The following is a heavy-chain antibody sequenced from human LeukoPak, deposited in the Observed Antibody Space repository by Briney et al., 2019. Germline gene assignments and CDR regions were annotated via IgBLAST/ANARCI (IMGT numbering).Heavy chain of an antibody. J-gene: IGHJ5*02. Sequence: PSETLSLTCTVSGGSISSYYWSWIRQPPGKGLEWIGYIYYSGSTNYNPSLKSRVTISVDASKNQFSLKLSSVTAADTAVYYCARGGGTISGVVIIPVDWFDPWGQGTLVTVSS. V-gene: IGHV4-59*01. CDR1: GGSISSYY. CDR3: ARGGGTISGVVIIPVDWFDP. CDR2: IYYSGST. D-gene: IGHD3-3*01.